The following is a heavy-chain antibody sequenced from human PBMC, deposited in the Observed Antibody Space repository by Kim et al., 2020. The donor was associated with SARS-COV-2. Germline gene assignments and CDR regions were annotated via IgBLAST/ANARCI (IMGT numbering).Heavy chain of an antibody. V-gene: IGHV4-59*13. D-gene: IGHD4-17*01. Sequence: SETLSLTCAVSGASIGSSYWAWIRQSPGKGLEWIGYLFYSGSTIYNASLKSRLAISVDTSRSELSLKLTSVTPADTAFYYCARVAAVTMLDYWGQGILVT. CDR1: GASIGSSY. CDR3: ARVAAVTMLDY. J-gene: IGHJ4*02. CDR2: LFYSGST.